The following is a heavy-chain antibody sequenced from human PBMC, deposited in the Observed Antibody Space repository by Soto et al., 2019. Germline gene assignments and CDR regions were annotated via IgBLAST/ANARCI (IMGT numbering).Heavy chain of an antibody. CDR1: GFTFKSNC. CDR2: ILYDGSYK. J-gene: IGHJ4*02. V-gene: IGHV3-30*18. CDR3: AKDRRRSWSLDS. Sequence: GESLKVSCVASGFTFKSNCMHWGLQAPGNGLEWVAVILYDGSYKSYADSVKGRFTISRDNSKNTLYLQMISLRAEDTAVYYCAKDRRRSWSLDSCGQGT. D-gene: IGHD6-19*01.